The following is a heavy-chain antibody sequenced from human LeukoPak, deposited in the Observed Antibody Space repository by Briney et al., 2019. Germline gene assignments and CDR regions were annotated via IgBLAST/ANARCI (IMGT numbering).Heavy chain of an antibody. D-gene: IGHD5-18*01. CDR1: GGSVSSGSYY. CDR2: IYHSGST. J-gene: IGHJ4*02. CDR3: ASGYSYGYVSNLFDY. V-gene: IGHV4-61*01. Sequence: SETLSLTCTVSGGSVSSGSYYWSWIRQPPGKGLEWIGYIYHSGSTYYNPSLKSRVTISVDRSKNQFSLKLSSVTAADTAVYYCASGYSYGYVSNLFDYWGQGTLVTVSS.